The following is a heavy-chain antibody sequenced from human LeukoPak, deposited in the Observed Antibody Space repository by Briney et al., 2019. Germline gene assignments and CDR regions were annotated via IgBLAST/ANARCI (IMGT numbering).Heavy chain of an antibody. Sequence: PSETLSLTCTVSGGSISSGSYYWSWIRQPAGKGLEWIGRIYTSGSTNYNPSLKSRVTISVDTSKNQFSLNLSSVTAADTAVYYCAICPEQGIAAAGTHFDIWGQGTMVTVSS. D-gene: IGHD6-13*01. V-gene: IGHV4-61*02. CDR1: GGSISSGSYY. CDR3: AICPEQGIAAAGTHFDI. J-gene: IGHJ3*02. CDR2: IYTSGST.